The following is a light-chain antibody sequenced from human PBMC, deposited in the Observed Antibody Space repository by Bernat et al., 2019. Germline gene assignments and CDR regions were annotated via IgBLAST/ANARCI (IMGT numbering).Light chain of an antibody. CDR3: QQRKNSPTS. J-gene: IGKJ4*01. V-gene: IGKV1-9*01. CDR1: QGISSY. CDR2: DAS. Sequence: DIQLTQSPSSLSASVGDRVTITCRASQGISSYLAWYQQKPGKAPKLLIYDASNLQSGVPSTFSGSGPGTEFTLTISSLQPEDFAVYYCQQRKNSPTSFGG.